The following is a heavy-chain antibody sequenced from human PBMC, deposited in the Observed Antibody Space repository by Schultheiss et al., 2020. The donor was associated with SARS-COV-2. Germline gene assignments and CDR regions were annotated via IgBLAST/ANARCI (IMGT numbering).Heavy chain of an antibody. CDR2: IYSGGST. J-gene: IGHJ4*02. V-gene: IGHV3-53*01. CDR1: GFTVSSNY. CDR3: ASISGRGTGY. Sequence: SCAASGFTVSSNYMSWVRQAPGKVLEWVSVIYSGGSTYYADSVKGRFTISRDNAKNSLYLQMNSLRAEDTAVYYCASISGRGTGYWGQGTLVTVSS. D-gene: IGHD1-26*01.